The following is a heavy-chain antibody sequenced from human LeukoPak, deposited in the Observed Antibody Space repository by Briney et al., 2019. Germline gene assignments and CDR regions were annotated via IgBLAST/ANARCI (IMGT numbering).Heavy chain of an antibody. CDR2: INLSGGST. CDR1: GSTFINYY. Sequence: ASVKVSCKASGSTFINYYMHWVRQAPGQGLEWLGIINLSGGSTHYPQKFQDRVTMTRDTSTSTVYMELSSLRSEDTAVYYCARDLDYGEKSEDYWGQGTLVTVSS. J-gene: IGHJ4*02. V-gene: IGHV1-46*01. D-gene: IGHD4/OR15-4a*01. CDR3: ARDLDYGEKSEDY.